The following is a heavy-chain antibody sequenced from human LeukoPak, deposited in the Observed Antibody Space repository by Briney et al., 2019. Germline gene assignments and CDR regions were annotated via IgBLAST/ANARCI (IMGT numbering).Heavy chain of an antibody. J-gene: IGHJ4*02. V-gene: IGHV4-30-4*01. CDR2: IYYSGST. CDR1: GGSISSGDYY. Sequence: SQTLSLTCTVSGGSISSGDYYWSWIRQPPGKGLEWIGYIYYSGSTNYNPSLKSRVTISVDTSKNQFSLKLSSVTAADTAVYYCARDQGIAAAGIFDYWGQGTLVTVSS. CDR3: ARDQGIAAAGIFDY. D-gene: IGHD6-13*01.